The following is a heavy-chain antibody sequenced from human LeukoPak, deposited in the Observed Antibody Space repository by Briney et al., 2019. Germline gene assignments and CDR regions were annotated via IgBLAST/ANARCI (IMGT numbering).Heavy chain of an antibody. Sequence: ASVKVSCKASGGTFSSYAISWVRQAPGQGPEWMGGIIPIFGTANYAQKFQGRVTITADESTSTAYMELSSLRSEDTAVYYCARVGRYSSGWYDYYYYYMDVWGKGTTVTISS. CDR1: GGTFSSYA. D-gene: IGHD6-19*01. CDR3: ARVGRYSSGWYDYYYYYMDV. V-gene: IGHV1-69*13. CDR2: IIPIFGTA. J-gene: IGHJ6*03.